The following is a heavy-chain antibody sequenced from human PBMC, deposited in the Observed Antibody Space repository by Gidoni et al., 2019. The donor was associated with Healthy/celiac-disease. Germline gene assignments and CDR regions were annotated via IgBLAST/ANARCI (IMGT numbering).Heavy chain of an antibody. Sequence: QLQLQESGPGLVKPSETLSLTCTVSAGSIRSCSYYWGWLRQPPGKGLEWIGSIYYSGSTYYNPSLKRRVTISVDTSKNQFSLKLSSVTAADTAVYYCARLTEYLEFDYWGQGTLVTVSS. D-gene: IGHD3-3*01. J-gene: IGHJ4*02. CDR2: IYYSGST. V-gene: IGHV4-39*01. CDR1: AGSIRSCSYY. CDR3: ARLTEYLEFDY.